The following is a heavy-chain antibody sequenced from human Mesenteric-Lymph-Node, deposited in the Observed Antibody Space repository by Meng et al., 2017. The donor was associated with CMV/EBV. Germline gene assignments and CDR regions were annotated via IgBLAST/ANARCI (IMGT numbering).Heavy chain of an antibody. CDR2: INPNNGGT. V-gene: IGHV1-2*02. CDR1: GYTFIGYY. CDR3: ARGFGSSWFDS. D-gene: IGHD3-10*01. Sequence: ASVKVSCKASGYTFIGYYIHWVRQAPGQGLEWMGWINPNNGGTNYAQKFQGRVTLSRDTSISTAYMELSSLTTHDAAVYYCARGFGSSWFDSWGQGTPVTVSS. J-gene: IGHJ5*01.